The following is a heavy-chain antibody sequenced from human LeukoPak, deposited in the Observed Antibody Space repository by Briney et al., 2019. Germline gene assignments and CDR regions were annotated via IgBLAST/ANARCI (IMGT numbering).Heavy chain of an antibody. CDR2: IYYSGST. CDR1: GGSICSGDYY. D-gene: IGHD3-10*02. V-gene: IGHV4-30-4*01. Sequence: PSETLSLTCTVSGGSICSGDYYWSWIRQPPGKGLEWIGYIYYSGSTYYNPSLKSRVTISVDTSKNQFSLKLSSVTAADTAVYYCARTRKELFGEFPNWFDPWGQGTLVTVSS. CDR3: ARTRKELFGEFPNWFDP. J-gene: IGHJ5*02.